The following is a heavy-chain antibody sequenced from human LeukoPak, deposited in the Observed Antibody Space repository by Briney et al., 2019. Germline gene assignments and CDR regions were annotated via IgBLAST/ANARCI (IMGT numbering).Heavy chain of an antibody. Sequence: GGSLRLSCAAYGFTFSSYAMSWVRQAPGKGLEWISVISASGGNTYYADSVKGRFTISRDNSKNTLYLQMNSLRAEDTAVYYCAKENHGIVGATTLIDYWGQGTLVTVSS. CDR3: AKENHGIVGATTLIDY. J-gene: IGHJ4*02. V-gene: IGHV3-23*01. CDR2: ISASGGNT. CDR1: GFTFSSYA. D-gene: IGHD1-26*01.